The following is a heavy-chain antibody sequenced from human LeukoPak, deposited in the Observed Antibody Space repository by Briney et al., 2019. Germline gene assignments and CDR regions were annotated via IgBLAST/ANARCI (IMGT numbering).Heavy chain of an antibody. CDR2: IYYSGST. J-gene: IGHJ4*02. CDR1: GGSISSYY. Sequence: SETLSLTCTVSGGSISSYYWSWIRQPPGKGLEWIGYIYYSGSTNYNPSLKSRVTISVDTSKNQFSLKLSSVTAADTAVYYCATSRDGYNRPLSYWGQGTLVTVSS. V-gene: IGHV4-59*01. CDR3: ATSRDGYNRPLSY. D-gene: IGHD5-24*01.